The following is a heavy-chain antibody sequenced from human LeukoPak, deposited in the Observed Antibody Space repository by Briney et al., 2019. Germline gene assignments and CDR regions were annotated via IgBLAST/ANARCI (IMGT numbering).Heavy chain of an antibody. J-gene: IGHJ4*02. CDR1: GGSISSGSYY. CDR3: ARLIAAAGILFWDY. CDR2: IYTSGST. V-gene: IGHV4-61*02. D-gene: IGHD6-13*01. Sequence: SQTLSLTCTVSGGSISSGSYYWSWIRQPAGKGLEWIGRIYTSGSTNYNPSLESRVTISVDTSKNQFSLKLSSVTAADTAVYYCARLIAAAGILFWDYWGQGTLVTASS.